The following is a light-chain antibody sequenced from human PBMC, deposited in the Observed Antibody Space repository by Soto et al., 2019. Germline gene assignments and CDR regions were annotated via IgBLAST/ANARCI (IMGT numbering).Light chain of an antibody. V-gene: IGKV2-40*01. Sequence: DIVMTQTPLSLPVTPGEPASISCRSSQSLLDSDDGNTYVDWYLQRPGQSPQLLIYTLSRRAPGVPDRFSGSGSGSEFTLKISRVEADDVGLYFCMQRLEFPSLTFGGGTKVEIK. CDR2: TLS. J-gene: IGKJ4*01. CDR1: QSLLDSDDGNTY. CDR3: MQRLEFPSLT.